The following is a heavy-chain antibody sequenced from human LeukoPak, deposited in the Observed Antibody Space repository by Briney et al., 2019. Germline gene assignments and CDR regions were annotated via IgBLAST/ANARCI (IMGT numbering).Heavy chain of an antibody. CDR3: AKDRVSPGFNWFDP. D-gene: IGHD3-16*01. CDR1: GFTFSIYA. CDR2: ISGSGGST. Sequence: GGSLRLSCEASGFTFSIYAMSWVRQAPGKGLEWVSAISGSGGSTYYADSVKGRFTISRDNSKNTLYLQMNTLRAEDTAVYYCAKDRVSPGFNWFDPWGQGTLVTVSS. V-gene: IGHV3-23*01. J-gene: IGHJ5*02.